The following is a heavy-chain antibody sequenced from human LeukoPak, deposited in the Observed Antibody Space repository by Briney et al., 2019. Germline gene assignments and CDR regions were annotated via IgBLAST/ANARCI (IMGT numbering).Heavy chain of an antibody. J-gene: IGHJ1*01. D-gene: IGHD6-6*01. CDR3: ARPGGIAAHPRYFQH. CDR2: INHSGST. CDR1: GGSFSGYY. V-gene: IGHV4-34*01. Sequence: SETLSLTCAVYGGSFSGYYWSWIRQPPGKGLEWIGEINHSGSTNYNPSLKSRVTISVDTSKNQFSLKLSSVTAADTAVYYCARPGGIAAHPRYFQHWGQGTLVTVSS.